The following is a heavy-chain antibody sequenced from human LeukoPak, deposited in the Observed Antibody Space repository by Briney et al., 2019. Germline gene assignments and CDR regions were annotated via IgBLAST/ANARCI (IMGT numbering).Heavy chain of an antibody. CDR3: ARGGIYLDY. CDR2: ISYDGSNK. J-gene: IGHJ4*02. V-gene: IGHV3-30*03. CDR1: GFTFSSYG. Sequence: GGSLRLSCAASGFTFSSYGMHWVRQAPGKGLEWVAVISYDGSNKYYADSVKGRFTISRDNSKNTLYLQMNSLRAEDTAVYYCARGGIYLDYWGQGTLVTVSS. D-gene: IGHD3-16*01.